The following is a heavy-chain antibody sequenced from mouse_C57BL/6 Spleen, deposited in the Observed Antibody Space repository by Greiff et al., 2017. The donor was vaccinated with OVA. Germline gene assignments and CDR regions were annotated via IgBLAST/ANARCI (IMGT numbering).Heavy chain of an antibody. J-gene: IGHJ2*01. D-gene: IGHD2-4*01. Sequence: EVHLVESGGGLVKPGGSLKLSCAASGFTFSSYAMSWVRQTPEKRLEWVATISDGGSYTYYPDNVKGRFTISRDNAKNNLYLQMSHLKSEDTAMYYCATITTEDYFDYWGQGTTLTVSS. CDR2: ISDGGSYT. V-gene: IGHV5-4*01. CDR1: GFTFSSYA. CDR3: ATITTEDYFDY.